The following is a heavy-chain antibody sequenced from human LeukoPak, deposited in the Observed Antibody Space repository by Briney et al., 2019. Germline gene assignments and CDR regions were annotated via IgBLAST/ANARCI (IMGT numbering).Heavy chain of an antibody. J-gene: IGHJ4*02. CDR2: ISYDGSNK. CDR3: ASPKYTSGWYRNYFNY. D-gene: IGHD6-19*01. V-gene: IGHV3-30*04. Sequence: GRSRRLSCAASGFTFSTYAIHWVRQAPGKGLEWVAVISYDGSNKFYADSVKGRFTISRGNSKNTLYLQMNSLRAEDTAVYYCASPKYTSGWYRNYFNYWGQGTLVTVSS. CDR1: GFTFSTYA.